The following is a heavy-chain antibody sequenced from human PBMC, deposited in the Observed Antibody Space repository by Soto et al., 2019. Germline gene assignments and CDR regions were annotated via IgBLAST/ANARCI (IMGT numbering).Heavy chain of an antibody. Sequence: PGGSLRLSCAASGFTFSSYAMSWVRQAPGKGLEWVSAISGSGGSTYYADSVKSRFTISRDNSKNTLYPQMNSLSAEDTAVYYCAKPHWLFGGDNWFDPWGQGTLVTVSS. D-gene: IGHD3-22*01. V-gene: IGHV3-23*01. CDR3: AKPHWLFGGDNWFDP. J-gene: IGHJ5*02. CDR1: GFTFSSYA. CDR2: ISGSGGST.